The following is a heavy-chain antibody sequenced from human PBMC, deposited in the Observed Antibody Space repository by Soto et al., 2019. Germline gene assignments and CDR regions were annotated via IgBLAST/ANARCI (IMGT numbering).Heavy chain of an antibody. CDR3: ATYFRLSFHKCFDI. J-gene: IGHJ3*02. D-gene: IGHD3-16*02. CDR1: GYTLTELS. Sequence: GASVKVSCKVSGYTLTELSMHWVRQAPGKGLEWMGGFDPEDGETIYAQKFQGRVTMTEDTSTDTAYMELSSLRSEDTAVYYCATYFRLSFHKCFDIWGQGTMVTVSS. V-gene: IGHV1-24*01. CDR2: FDPEDGET.